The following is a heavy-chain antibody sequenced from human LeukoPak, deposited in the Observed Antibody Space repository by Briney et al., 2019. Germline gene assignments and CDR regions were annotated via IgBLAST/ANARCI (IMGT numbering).Heavy chain of an antibody. CDR1: GFTFSSYW. CDR2: IRTDGTIT. D-gene: IGHD1/OR15-1a*01. J-gene: IGHJ6*03. Sequence: GGSLRLSCAASGFTFSSYWMHWVRQAPGKGLVWVSRIRTDGTITTYADSVKGRFSISRDNAKNTLYLQVNILRVEDTAVYYCAREGTGSYMDVWGKGTTVTVSS. CDR3: AREGTGSYMDV. V-gene: IGHV3-74*01.